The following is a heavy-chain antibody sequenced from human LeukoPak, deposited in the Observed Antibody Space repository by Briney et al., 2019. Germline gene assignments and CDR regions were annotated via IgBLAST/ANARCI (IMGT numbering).Heavy chain of an antibody. CDR2: IYYSGST. J-gene: IGHJ4*02. CDR3: ARGAQTSSGWYAFDY. V-gene: IGHV4-39*01. Sequence: SETLSLTCTVSGGSISSSSYYWGWIRQPPGKGLEWIGSIYYSGSTYYNPSLKSRVTISVDTSKNQFSLKLSSVTAADTAVYYCARGAQTSSGWYAFDYWGQGTLVTVSS. D-gene: IGHD6-19*01. CDR1: GGSISSSSYY.